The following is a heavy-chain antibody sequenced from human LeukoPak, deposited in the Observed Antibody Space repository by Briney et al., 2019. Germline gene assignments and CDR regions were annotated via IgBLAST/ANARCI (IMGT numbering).Heavy chain of an antibody. CDR3: AKRDHLLSDHFDY. V-gene: IGHV3-23*01. CDR2: ISGTGGNA. CDR1: GFTFSSYA. D-gene: IGHD2-2*01. J-gene: IGHJ4*02. Sequence: GGSLRLSCAASGFTFSSYAMSWVRQAPGKGLEWVSSISGTGGNAYYADSVKGRFTISRDNSKNTLYLQMLSLRPEDTAVYYCAKRDHLLSDHFDYWGQGTLVTVSS.